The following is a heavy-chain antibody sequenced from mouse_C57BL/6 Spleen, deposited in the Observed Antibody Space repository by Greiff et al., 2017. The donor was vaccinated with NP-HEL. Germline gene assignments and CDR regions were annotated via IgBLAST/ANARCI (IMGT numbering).Heavy chain of an antibody. J-gene: IGHJ4*01. D-gene: IGHD2-4*01. Sequence: EVKLQESGPGLVKPSQSLSLTCSVTGYSITSGYYWNWIRQFPGNKLEWMGYISYDGSNNYNPSLKNRISITRDTSKNQFFLKLNSVTTEDTATYYCARDYYDYEGYAMDYWGQGTSVTVSS. CDR3: ARDYYDYEGYAMDY. CDR2: ISYDGSN. CDR1: GYSITSGYY. V-gene: IGHV3-6*01.